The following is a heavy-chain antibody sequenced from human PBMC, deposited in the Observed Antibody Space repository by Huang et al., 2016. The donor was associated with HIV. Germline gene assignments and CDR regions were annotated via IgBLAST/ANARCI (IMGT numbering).Heavy chain of an antibody. CDR3: ARDRRLPIVPSDY. CDR1: GDSITNHY. CDR2: VHHRRST. V-gene: IGHV4-59*11. Sequence: QVQLQESGPGLVKPSETLSLTCTVSGDSITNHYWDWMRQPPGKGLEWIGSVHHRRSTNDNPSLKSRVTISVDTARNQFALRLSSVTAADTAVYYCARDRRLPIVPSDYWGRGTLVTVSS. J-gene: IGHJ4*02. D-gene: IGHD5-12*01.